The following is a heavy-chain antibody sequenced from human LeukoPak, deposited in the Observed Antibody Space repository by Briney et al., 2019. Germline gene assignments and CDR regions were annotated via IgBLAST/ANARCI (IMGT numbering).Heavy chain of an antibody. CDR1: GFTFSSYA. CDR2: ISGSGGST. V-gene: IGHV3-23*01. Sequence: GGSLRLSCAASGFTFSSYAMSWVRQAPGKGLEWVSAISGSGGSTYYADSVKGRFTISRDNSKNTLYLQMNNLRAEDTAVYYCAKGVYSGSYRLSFSHWGQGTLVTVSS. CDR3: AKGVYSGSYRLSFSH. D-gene: IGHD1-26*01. J-gene: IGHJ4*02.